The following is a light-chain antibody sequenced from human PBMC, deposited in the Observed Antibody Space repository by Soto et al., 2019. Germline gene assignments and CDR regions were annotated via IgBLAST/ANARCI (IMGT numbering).Light chain of an antibody. CDR1: QSVSSY. J-gene: IGKJ4*01. CDR2: DAS. V-gene: IGKV3-11*01. CDR3: QRRSNWPSLT. Sequence: EIVLTQSPATLSLSPGERATLCLMSSQSVSSYVAWYQQKPGQAPRLLIYDASNRATGIPARFSGSGSETDFTLTISSLEPEDSAVYYCQRRSNWPSLTFGGGTKVDIK.